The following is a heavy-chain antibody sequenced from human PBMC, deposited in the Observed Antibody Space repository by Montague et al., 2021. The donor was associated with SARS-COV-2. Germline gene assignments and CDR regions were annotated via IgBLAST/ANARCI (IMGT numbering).Heavy chain of an antibody. D-gene: IGHD2-21*02. CDR1: GASIRSSDHY. J-gene: IGHJ5*02. Sequence: SETLSLTCTVSGASIRSSDHYWGWIRQPPGKGLEWIGSIHYTGSRYYTPSLTSRVTISVDTSKNQFSLKLSSVTAADTAVYYCARRSRVVTAIWALRTSLTSWFDPWGQGTLVTVSS. CDR2: IHYTGSR. CDR3: ARRSRVVTAIWALRTSLTSWFDP. V-gene: IGHV4-39*07.